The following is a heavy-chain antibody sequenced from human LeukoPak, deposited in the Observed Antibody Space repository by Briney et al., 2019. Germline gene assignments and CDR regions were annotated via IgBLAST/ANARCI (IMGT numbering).Heavy chain of an antibody. D-gene: IGHD2-2*01. V-gene: IGHV4-61*02. J-gene: IGHJ5*02. CDR3: ARGEYQLLLGVNWFDP. CDR1: GGSISSGSYY. Sequence: SETLSLTCTVSGGSISSGSYYWSWIRQPAGKGLEWIGRIYTSGSTNYNPSLKSRVTISIDTSKNQFSLKLSSVTAADTAVYYCARGEYQLLLGVNWFDPWGQGTLVTVSS. CDR2: IYTSGST.